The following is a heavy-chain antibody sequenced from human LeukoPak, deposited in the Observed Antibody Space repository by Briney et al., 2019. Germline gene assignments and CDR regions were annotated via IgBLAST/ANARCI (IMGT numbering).Heavy chain of an antibody. CDR2: INSDGSST. CDR3: ARGGSLEIPTK. V-gene: IGHV3-74*01. D-gene: IGHD1-1*01. Sequence: GGSLRLSCAASGFTFSSYWMHWVRQAPGKGLVWVSRINSDGSSTDYADSVKGRFTISRDSGKNTLYLQMNSLRVEDTAVYYCARGGSLEIPTKWGQGTLVTVSS. J-gene: IGHJ4*02. CDR1: GFTFSSYW.